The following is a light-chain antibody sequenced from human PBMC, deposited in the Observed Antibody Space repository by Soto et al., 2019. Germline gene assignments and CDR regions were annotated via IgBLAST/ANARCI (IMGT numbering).Light chain of an antibody. Sequence: QSALSQPASVSGSPGQWITISCTGTSSDVGGYNYVSWYQQHPGKAPKFIIYEVSNRPSGVSNRFSGSKSGNTASLTISGLQADDEADYSCSSYRSGSTLVVFGGGTKVTVL. CDR3: SSYRSGSTLVV. V-gene: IGLV2-14*01. J-gene: IGLJ3*02. CDR1: SSDVGGYNY. CDR2: EVS.